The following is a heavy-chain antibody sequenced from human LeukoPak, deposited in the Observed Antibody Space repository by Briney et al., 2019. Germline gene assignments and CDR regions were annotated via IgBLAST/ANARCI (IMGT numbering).Heavy chain of an antibody. Sequence: GGSLRLSCAASGFTFSNYAMAWIRQAPGKGLEWVAVISYDGSNKYYADSVKGRFTISRDNSKNTLYLQMNSLRAEDTAVYYCAKEIGSWFPYYYHYYGMDVWGQGTTVTVSS. D-gene: IGHD6-13*01. CDR3: AKEIGSWFPYYYHYYGMDV. CDR2: ISYDGSNK. CDR1: GFTFSNYA. V-gene: IGHV3-30*18. J-gene: IGHJ6*02.